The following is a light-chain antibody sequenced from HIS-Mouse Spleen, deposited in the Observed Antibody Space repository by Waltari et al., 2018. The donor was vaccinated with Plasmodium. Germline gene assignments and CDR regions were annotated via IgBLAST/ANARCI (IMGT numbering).Light chain of an antibody. CDR3: QSADSSGTYWV. CDR2: KDS. V-gene: IGLV3-25*03. J-gene: IGLJ3*02. CDR1: ALPKQY. Sequence: SHELTQPPSVSVSPGQTARITCSGDALPKQYAYWYQQKPGKAPVLVIYKDSERPSVLPERFHGSSSGTTVTLTISGVQSEDEADYYCQSADSSGTYWVFGGGTKLTVL.